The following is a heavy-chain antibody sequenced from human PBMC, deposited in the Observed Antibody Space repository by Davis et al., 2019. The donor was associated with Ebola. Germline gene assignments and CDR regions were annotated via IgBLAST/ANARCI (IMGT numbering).Heavy chain of an antibody. CDR3: VRISKGALFFDY. Sequence: MPSETLSFTCTVSGGSISSYYWSWIRQPPGKGLEWIGYIYYSGSTNYNPSLKSRVTISVDTSKNQFSLKLSSVTAADTAVYYCVRISKGALFFDYWGQGTLVTVSS. D-gene: IGHD1-26*01. CDR1: GGSISSYY. CDR2: IYYSGST. V-gene: IGHV4-59*08. J-gene: IGHJ4*02.